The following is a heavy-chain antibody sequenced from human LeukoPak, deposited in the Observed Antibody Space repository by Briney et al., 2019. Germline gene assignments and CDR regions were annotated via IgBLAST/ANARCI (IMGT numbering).Heavy chain of an antibody. CDR2: IYYSGST. CDR3: ARVAVAGDFDY. V-gene: IGHV4-59*01. Sequence: SETLSLTCAVYGVSFSGYYWSWIRQPPGKGLEWIGYIYYSGSTNYNPSLKSRVTISVDTSKNQFSLKLSSVTAADTAVYYCARVAVAGDFDYWGQGTLVTVSS. J-gene: IGHJ4*02. D-gene: IGHD6-19*01. CDR1: GVSFSGYY.